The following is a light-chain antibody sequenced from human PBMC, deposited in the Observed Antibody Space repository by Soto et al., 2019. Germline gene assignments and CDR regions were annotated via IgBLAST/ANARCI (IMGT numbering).Light chain of an antibody. Sequence: DIQVTQSPSSLSASVGDGVTITCRASQSITTYLNWYQQKPGKAPRLLIFAASNLESGVPSRFSGSGSGTDFTLTISSRQPEDFATYYCQQTYSTLRLTFGGGTRVEI. CDR1: QSITTY. V-gene: IGKV1-39*01. J-gene: IGKJ4*01. CDR3: QQTYSTLRLT. CDR2: AAS.